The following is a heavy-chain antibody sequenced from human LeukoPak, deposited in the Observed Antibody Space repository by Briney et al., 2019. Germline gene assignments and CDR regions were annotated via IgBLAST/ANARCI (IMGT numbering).Heavy chain of an antibody. CDR1: GFTFRSDW. Sequence: GGSLRLSCAASGFTFRSDWMSWVRQSPEKGLEWAANINPDGSATYYVDSVKGRFIISRDNTKNSLYLQMNSLRAEDTAVYYCAKSGSQWELDLLDYWGQGTLVTVSS. D-gene: IGHD1-26*01. J-gene: IGHJ4*02. CDR2: INPDGSAT. CDR3: AKSGSQWELDLLDY. V-gene: IGHV3-7*03.